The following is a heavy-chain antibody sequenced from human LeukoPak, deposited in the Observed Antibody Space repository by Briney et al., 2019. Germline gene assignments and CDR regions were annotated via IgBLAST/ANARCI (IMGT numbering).Heavy chain of an antibody. J-gene: IGHJ3*02. Sequence: PSETLSLTCTVSGGSISSSSYYWGWIRQPPGKGLEWIGSIYYSGSTYYNPSLKSRVTISVDTSKNQFSLKLSSVTAADTAVYYCARVGCSGGSCYSGVDAFDIWGQGTMVTVSS. CDR1: GGSISSSSYY. CDR3: ARVGCSGGSCYSGVDAFDI. D-gene: IGHD2-15*01. V-gene: IGHV4-39*07. CDR2: IYYSGST.